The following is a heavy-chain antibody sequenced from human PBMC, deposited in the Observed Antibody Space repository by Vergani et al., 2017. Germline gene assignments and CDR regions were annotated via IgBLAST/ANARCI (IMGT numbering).Heavy chain of an antibody. CDR1: GFTVSSNY. J-gene: IGHJ3*02. Sequence: EVQLVESGGGLVQPGGSLRLSCAASGFTVSSNYMSWVRQAPGKGLEWVSSISSSSSYIYYADSVKGRFTISRDNAKNSLYLQMNSLRAEDTAVYYCARDFFPGLGVPDAFDIWGQGTMVTVSS. CDR3: ARDFFPGLGVPDAFDI. CDR2: ISSSSSYI. V-gene: IGHV3-21*01. D-gene: IGHD2-8*02.